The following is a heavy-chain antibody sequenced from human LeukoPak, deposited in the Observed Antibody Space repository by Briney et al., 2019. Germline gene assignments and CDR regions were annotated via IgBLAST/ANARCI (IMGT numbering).Heavy chain of an antibody. D-gene: IGHD6-19*01. J-gene: IGHJ4*02. CDR1: GFTFSSYA. CDR3: AKSLSSGWAPFDY. CDR2: ISGSGGST. Sequence: GGSLRLSCAASGFTFSSYAMSWVRQAPGKGLEWVSAISGSGGSTYYADSVKGRFAISRDNSKNTLYLQMNSLRAEDTAVYYCAKSLSSGWAPFDYWGQGILVTVSS. V-gene: IGHV3-23*01.